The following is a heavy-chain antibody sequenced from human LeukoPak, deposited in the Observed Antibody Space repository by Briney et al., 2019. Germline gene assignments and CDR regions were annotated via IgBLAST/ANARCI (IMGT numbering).Heavy chain of an antibody. CDR1: GGSISSGSHY. Sequence: SQTLSLTCTVSGGSISSGSHYWSWIRQPAGKGLEWIGRIYTSGSTNYNPSLKSRVTISIDTSKNQFSLKLTSVTAADTAVYYCARASYSYDINGWVPFDYWGQGTLVTVSS. D-gene: IGHD3-22*01. CDR2: IYTSGST. CDR3: ARASYSYDINGWVPFDY. V-gene: IGHV4-61*02. J-gene: IGHJ4*02.